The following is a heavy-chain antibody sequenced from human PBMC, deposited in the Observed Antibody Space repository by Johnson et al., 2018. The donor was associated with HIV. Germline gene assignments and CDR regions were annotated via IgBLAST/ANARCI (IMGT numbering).Heavy chain of an antibody. Sequence: EVQLVESGGGLVQPGGSLRLSCAASGFIVRSNYMNWVRQAPGKGLEWVSVIYSGGSTFYADSVKGRFTISRDNSKNTLYLQMNNLRAEDTAVYYCASRVRVDAFDIWGQGTMVTVSS. D-gene: IGHD4/OR15-4a*01. J-gene: IGHJ3*02. CDR2: IYSGGST. CDR1: GFIVRSNY. V-gene: IGHV3-66*01. CDR3: ASRVRVDAFDI.